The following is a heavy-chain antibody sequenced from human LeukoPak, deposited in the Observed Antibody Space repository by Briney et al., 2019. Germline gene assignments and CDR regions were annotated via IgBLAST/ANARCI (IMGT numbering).Heavy chain of an antibody. D-gene: IGHD3-9*01. CDR1: GGSISSYY. CDR2: IYYSGST. CDR3: ARAVPTYYDILTGYYPAPGLYTDAFDI. V-gene: IGHV4-59*01. J-gene: IGHJ3*02. Sequence: ETLSLTCTVSGGSISSYYWSWIRQPPGKGLEWIGYIYYSGSTNYNPSLKSRVTISVDTSKNQFSLKLSSVTAADTAVYYCARAVPTYYDILTGYYPAPGLYTDAFDIWGQGTMVTVSS.